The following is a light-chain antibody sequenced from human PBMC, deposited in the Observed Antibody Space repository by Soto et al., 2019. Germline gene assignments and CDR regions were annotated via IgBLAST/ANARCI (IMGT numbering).Light chain of an antibody. Sequence: DIVMTQSPDSLAVSLGERATINCKSSQSLLYSSNNKNYLAWYQQKPGQPPKLLIYWASTRESRVPDRFRGAGSGIEFTLTISSLQAEDVAVYYCQQDHSAPGTFGQGTKVEIK. J-gene: IGKJ1*01. CDR2: WAS. CDR1: QSLLYSSNNKNY. CDR3: QQDHSAPGT. V-gene: IGKV4-1*01.